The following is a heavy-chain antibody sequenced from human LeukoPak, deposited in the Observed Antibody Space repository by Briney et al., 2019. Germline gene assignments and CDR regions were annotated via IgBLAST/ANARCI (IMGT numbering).Heavy chain of an antibody. CDR1: GFTFSSYW. Sequence: GGSLRLSCAASGFTFSSYWMHWVRQGPGKGLVWVSRINSDGSSTSYADPVKGRFTISRDNAKNTLYLQMNSLRAEDTAVYYCARHITTPYYFDYWGQGTLVTVSS. J-gene: IGHJ4*02. V-gene: IGHV3-74*01. D-gene: IGHD3-10*01. CDR3: ARHITTPYYFDY. CDR2: INSDGSST.